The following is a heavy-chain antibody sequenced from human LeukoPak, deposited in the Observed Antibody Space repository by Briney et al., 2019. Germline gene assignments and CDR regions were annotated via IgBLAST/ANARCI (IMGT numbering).Heavy chain of an antibody. CDR1: GFTFDDYA. D-gene: IGHD3-22*01. CDR2: ISWNSGSI. CDR3: AKDSDSSGYYYGGIDY. V-gene: IGHV3-9*01. Sequence: GRSLRLSCAASGFTFDDYAMHWVRQAPGKGLEWVSGISWNSGSIGYADSVKGRFTISRDNAKNSLYLLMNSLRAEDTALYYCAKDSDSSGYYYGGIDYWGQGTLVTVSS. J-gene: IGHJ4*02.